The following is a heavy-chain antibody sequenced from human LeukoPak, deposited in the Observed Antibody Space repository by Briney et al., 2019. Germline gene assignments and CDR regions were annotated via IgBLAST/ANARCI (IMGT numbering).Heavy chain of an antibody. Sequence: GGSLRLSCVASGFTFSNYAMSWVRQAPGKGLEWVSALSGSADGTYYADSVEGGFTISRNNSKNTLYLQMNTLGPEETAVYYLGKRVFWGSTPPPPHFDHWGQGTLVTVSS. J-gene: IGHJ4*02. CDR1: GFTFSNYA. CDR3: GKRVFWGSTPPPPHFDH. V-gene: IGHV3-23*01. D-gene: IGHD3-16*01. CDR2: LSGSADGT.